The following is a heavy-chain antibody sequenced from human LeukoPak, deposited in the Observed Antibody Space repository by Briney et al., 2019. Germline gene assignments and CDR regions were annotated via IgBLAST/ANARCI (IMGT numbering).Heavy chain of an antibody. D-gene: IGHD5-18*01. CDR3: ASGYSYGSHDY. J-gene: IGHJ4*02. CDR1: GFTFSSYS. V-gene: IGHV3-21*01. CDR2: INNSSSYI. Sequence: GGSLRLSCAASGFTFSSYSMNWVRQAPGKGLEWVSSINNSSSYIYYADSVKGRFTISRDNAKNSLYLQMNSLRAEDTAVYYCASGYSYGSHDYWGQGTLVTVSS.